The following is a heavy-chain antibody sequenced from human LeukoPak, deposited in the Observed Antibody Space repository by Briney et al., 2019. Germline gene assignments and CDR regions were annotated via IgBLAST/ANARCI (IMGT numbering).Heavy chain of an antibody. D-gene: IGHD5-24*01. V-gene: IGHV3-20*04. J-gene: IGHJ4*02. Sequence: PGGSLRLSCAASGFTFDDYGMSWVRQAPGKGLEWVSGINWNGGSTGYADSVKGRFTISRDNAKNSLYLQMNSLRAEDTAVYYCARDNGWLQLTYFDYWGQGTLVTVSS. CDR2: INWNGGST. CDR3: ARDNGWLQLTYFDY. CDR1: GFTFDDYG.